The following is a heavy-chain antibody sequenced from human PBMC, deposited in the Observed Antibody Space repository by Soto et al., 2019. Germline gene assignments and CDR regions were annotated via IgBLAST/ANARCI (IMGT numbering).Heavy chain of an antibody. CDR2: IGTAGDT. CDR1: GFTFSSYD. J-gene: IGHJ6*02. V-gene: IGHV3-13*01. CDR3: ARAPSYYDFWSGYYGPRYGMDV. D-gene: IGHD3-3*01. Sequence: GGSLRLSCAASGFTFSSYDMHWVRQATGKGLEWVSAIGTAGDTYYPGSVKGRFTISRGNAKNSLYLQMNSLRAGDTAVYYCARAPSYYDFWSGYYGPRYGMDVWGQGTTVTVSS.